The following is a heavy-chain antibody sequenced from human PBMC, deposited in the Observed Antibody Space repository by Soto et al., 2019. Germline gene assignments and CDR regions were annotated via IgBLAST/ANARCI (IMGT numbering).Heavy chain of an antibody. CDR2: ISYDGSNK. D-gene: IGHD2-15*01. CDR3: ARAEEDCSRGSCYPSEY. V-gene: IGHV3-30-3*01. J-gene: IGHJ4*02. CDR1: GCTFSSYA. Sequence: PGGSLRLSCAASGCTFSSYAMHWVRQAPCKGLEWVAVISYDGSNKYYADSVKGRFTISRDNSKNTLYLQMNSLRAEDTAVYYCARAEEDCSRGSCYPSEYSCQAPLVTVSS.